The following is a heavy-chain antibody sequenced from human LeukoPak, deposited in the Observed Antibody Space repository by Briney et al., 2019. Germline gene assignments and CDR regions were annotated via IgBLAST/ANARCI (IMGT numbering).Heavy chain of an antibody. V-gene: IGHV4-4*07. Sequence: SETLSLTCNVSGGSMSSCCWSWIRQPAGKELEWIGRIYASGTTNYNPSLKSRVTMSVDTSKNQFSLKLSSVTAADTAMYYCARTLVGTSVVAFDMWGQGTMVTVSS. CDR3: ARTLVGTSVVAFDM. D-gene: IGHD6-19*01. CDR1: GGSMSSCC. CDR2: IYASGTT. J-gene: IGHJ3*02.